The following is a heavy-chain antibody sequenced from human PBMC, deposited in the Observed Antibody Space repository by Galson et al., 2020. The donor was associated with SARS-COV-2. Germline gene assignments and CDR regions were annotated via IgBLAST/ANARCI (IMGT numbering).Heavy chain of an antibody. Sequence: ETSETLSLTCAVYGGSLSGYYWSWIRQPPGKGLEWIGEIHHSGSTNYNPSLKSRVTISVDTSKNQFSLKLSSVTAADTSVYYCARAAAGTNYYYGMDVWGQGTTVTVSS. CDR3: ARAAAGTNYYYGMDV. J-gene: IGHJ6*02. V-gene: IGHV4-34*01. D-gene: IGHD6-13*01. CDR2: IHHSGST. CDR1: GGSLSGYY.